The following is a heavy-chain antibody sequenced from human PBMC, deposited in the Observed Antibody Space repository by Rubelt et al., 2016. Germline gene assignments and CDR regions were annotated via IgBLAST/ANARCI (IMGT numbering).Heavy chain of an antibody. CDR2: ISYDGSNK. CDR1: GFTFSSYA. V-gene: IGHV3-30*04. Sequence: GRSLRLSCAASGFTFSSYAMHWVRQAPGKGLEWVAVISYDGSNKYYADSVKGRFTISRDNSKNTLYLQMNSLRAEDTAVYYCARDGSSRNKAFDYWGQGTLVTVSS. J-gene: IGHJ4*02. CDR3: ARDGSSRNKAFDY. D-gene: IGHD6-6*01.